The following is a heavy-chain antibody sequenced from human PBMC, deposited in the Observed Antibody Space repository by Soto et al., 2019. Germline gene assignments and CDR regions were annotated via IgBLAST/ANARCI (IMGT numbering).Heavy chain of an antibody. J-gene: IGHJ6*02. Sequence: QVQVVQSGVDVRRPGSSVKVSCKASGDTFKNCVISWVRQAPGQGLEWMGGIIPLFGTTDFAQRFQGRLTITTDESTTTAYMELSRLRSEDTATYYCAAELGFGKLSDVWGQGTTVIVSS. V-gene: IGHV1-69*01. CDR1: GDTFKNCV. CDR3: AAELGFGKLSDV. CDR2: IIPLFGTT. D-gene: IGHD3-10*01.